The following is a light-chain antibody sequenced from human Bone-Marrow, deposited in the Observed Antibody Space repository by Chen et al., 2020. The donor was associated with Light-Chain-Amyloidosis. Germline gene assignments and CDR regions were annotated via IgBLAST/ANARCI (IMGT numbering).Light chain of an antibody. J-gene: IGLJ1*01. CDR1: SSDVGGYNY. Sequence: QSALTQPRSVSGSPGQSVTISCTGTSSDVGGYNYVSWYQQHPGKAPKLMIYDVTKRPSGVPDRFSGSKSGNTASPTISGLQAEDEADYYCCSYAGSNSFVFGTGTKVTVL. CDR2: DVT. CDR3: CSYAGSNSFV. V-gene: IGLV2-11*01.